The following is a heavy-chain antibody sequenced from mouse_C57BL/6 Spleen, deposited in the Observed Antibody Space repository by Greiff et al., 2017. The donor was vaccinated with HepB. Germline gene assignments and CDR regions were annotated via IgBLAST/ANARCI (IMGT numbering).Heavy chain of an antibody. CDR3: ARGSDYYGSSYVYVDY. D-gene: IGHD1-1*01. Sequence: EVMLVESGGGLVKPGGSLKLSCAASGFTFSSYAMSWVRQTPEKRLEWVATISDGGSYTYYPDNVKGRFTISRDNAKNNLYLQMSHLKSEDTAMYYCARGSDYYGSSYVYVDYWGQGTTLTVSS. J-gene: IGHJ2*01. CDR1: GFTFSSYA. V-gene: IGHV5-4*03. CDR2: ISDGGSYT.